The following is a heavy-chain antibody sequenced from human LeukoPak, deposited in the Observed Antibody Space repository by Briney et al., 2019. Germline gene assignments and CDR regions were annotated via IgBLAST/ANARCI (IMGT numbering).Heavy chain of an antibody. CDR3: AKAVVPVIIQHYFDY. CDR2: ISGSGGST. CDR1: GFTFSSYG. J-gene: IGHJ4*02. D-gene: IGHD3-3*01. Sequence: GGSLRLSCAASGFTFSSYGMSWVRQAPGKGLEWVSGISGSGGSTYYADSVKGRFTISRDNSKSTLYLRMNSLRAEDTAVYYCAKAVVPVIIQHYFDYWGQGTLVTVSS. V-gene: IGHV3-23*01.